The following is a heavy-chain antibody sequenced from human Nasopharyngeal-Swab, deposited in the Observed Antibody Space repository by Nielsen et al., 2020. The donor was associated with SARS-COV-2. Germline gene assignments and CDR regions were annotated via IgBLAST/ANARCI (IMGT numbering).Heavy chain of an antibody. J-gene: IGHJ4*02. D-gene: IGHD5-12*01. CDR3: AREGEYGAYDAPDY. CDR2: IVSALGLP. V-gene: IGHV1-69*10. CDR1: GDTFTNSA. Sequence: SVKVFCKTSGDTFTNSAISWVRQAPGQGLEWMGGIVSALGLPNYAQKFRGRVTISADRSTTTSYLELSSLRSEDTAIYYCAREGEYGAYDAPDYWGQGTLVTVSS.